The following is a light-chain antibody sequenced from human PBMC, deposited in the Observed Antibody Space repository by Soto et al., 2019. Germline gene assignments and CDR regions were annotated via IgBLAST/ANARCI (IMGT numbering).Light chain of an antibody. CDR2: DAS. J-gene: IGKJ1*01. CDR1: QNIGST. V-gene: IGKV3-15*01. CDR3: QHYTDRPRT. Sequence: EIVLTQSPATLSVSPGDRATLSCRASQNIGSTIAWYQQRSGQAPGLLIFDASISLPTVPARFSGSLSGTEFAPAFSRLQSGEFAVYFCQHYTDRPRTFGQGTKVEFK.